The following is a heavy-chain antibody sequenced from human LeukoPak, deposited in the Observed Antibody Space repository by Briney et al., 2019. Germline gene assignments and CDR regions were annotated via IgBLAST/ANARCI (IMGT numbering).Heavy chain of an antibody. CDR1: GITLSNYG. CDR2: ISGSGGST. CDR3: AKRGVVIRVILVGFHKEASYFDS. J-gene: IGHJ4*02. Sequence: GGSLRLSCAVSGITLSNYGMSWVRQAPREGLEWVAGISGSGGSTNYAASVKGRFTISRDNPKNTLYLQMTSLRAEDTAVYFCAKRGVVIRVILVGFHKEASYFDSWGQGALVTVSS. V-gene: IGHV3-23*01. D-gene: IGHD3-22*01.